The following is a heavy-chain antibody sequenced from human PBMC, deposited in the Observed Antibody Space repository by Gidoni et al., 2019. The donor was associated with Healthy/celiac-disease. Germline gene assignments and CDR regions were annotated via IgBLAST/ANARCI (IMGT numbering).Heavy chain of an antibody. CDR3: ATDFWSGYYTSYYYYMDV. D-gene: IGHD3-3*01. CDR1: GFTFSSYP. V-gene: IGHV3-23*01. Sequence: EVQLLESGGGLVQPGGSLRLSCAASGFTFSSYPMSWVRRAPGKGLGWVSAISGRGGSTYYADSVKGRFTISRDNSKNTLYLQMNSLRAEDTSVYYCATDFWSGYYTSYYYYMDVWGKGTTVTVSS. J-gene: IGHJ6*03. CDR2: ISGRGGST.